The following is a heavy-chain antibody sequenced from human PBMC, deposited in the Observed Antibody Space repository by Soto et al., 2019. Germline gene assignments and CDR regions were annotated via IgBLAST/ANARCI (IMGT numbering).Heavy chain of an antibody. CDR1: GGTFSSYA. D-gene: IGHD3-22*01. Sequence: SVKVYCKASGGTFSSYAISCVRQAPGQVLEWMGGIIPIFGTANYAQKFQGRVTITADESTSTAYMELSSLRSEDTAVYYCASDLYYYDSNGPLGNWFDPWGQGTLVTVSS. CDR2: IIPIFGTA. CDR3: ASDLYYYDSNGPLGNWFDP. J-gene: IGHJ5*02. V-gene: IGHV1-69*13.